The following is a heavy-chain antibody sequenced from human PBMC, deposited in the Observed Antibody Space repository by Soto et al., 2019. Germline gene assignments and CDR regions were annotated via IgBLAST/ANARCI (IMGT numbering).Heavy chain of an antibody. CDR3: AREIVVVTAARGFYYYYGMDV. D-gene: IGHD2-2*01. Sequence: PGESLKISCKGSGYSFTSYWISWVRQMPGKGLEWMGRIDPSDSYTNYSPSFQGHVTISADKSISTAYLQWSSLKASDTAMYYCAREIVVVTAARGFYYYYGMDVWGQGTRVTVSS. CDR1: GYSFTSYW. CDR2: IDPSDSYT. J-gene: IGHJ6*02. V-gene: IGHV5-10-1*01.